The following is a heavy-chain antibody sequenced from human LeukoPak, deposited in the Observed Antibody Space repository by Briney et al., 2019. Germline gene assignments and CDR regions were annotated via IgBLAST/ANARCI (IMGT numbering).Heavy chain of an antibody. CDR1: GFTVSSNY. V-gene: IGHV3-53*01. CDR2: IYSGGST. CDR3: AKDREVGATTGQIDY. Sequence: GGSLRLSCAASGFTVSSNYMSWVRQAPGKGLEWVSVIYSGGSTYYADSVKGRFTISRDNSKNTLYLQMNSLRAEDTAVYYCAKDREVGATTGQIDYWGQGTLVTVSS. D-gene: IGHD1-26*01. J-gene: IGHJ4*02.